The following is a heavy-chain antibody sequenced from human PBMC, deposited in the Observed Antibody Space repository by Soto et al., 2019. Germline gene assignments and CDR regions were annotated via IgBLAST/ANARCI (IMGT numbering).Heavy chain of an antibody. CDR2: VYYRGRS. D-gene: IGHD4-4*01. CDR3: LSHRTTVITQAFFDY. Sequence: SKTLSLTSAVSGGSVTNSSYYWGWIRQSPGKGLEWIGSVYYRGRSYSKSSVKSRVTISVDTSKNQFSLNLNSVTASDTAVYLCLSHRTTVITQAFFDYCGPGSLVTVSS. V-gene: IGHV4-39*01. CDR1: GGSVTNSSYY. J-gene: IGHJ4*02.